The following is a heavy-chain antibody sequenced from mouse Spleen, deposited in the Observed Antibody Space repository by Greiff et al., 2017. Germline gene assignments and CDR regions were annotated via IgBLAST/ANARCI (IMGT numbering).Heavy chain of an antibody. D-gene: IGHD2-10*02. J-gene: IGHJ4*01. CDR3: AGMTDYAMDY. V-gene: IGHV2-2*01. CDR1: GFSLTSYG. CDR2: IWSGGST. Sequence: VKLVESGPGLVQPSQSLSITCTVSGFSLTSYGVHWVRQSPGKGLEWLGVIWSGGSTDYNAAFISRLSISKDNSKSQVFFKMNSLQADDTAIYYCAGMTDYAMDYWGQGTSVTVSS.